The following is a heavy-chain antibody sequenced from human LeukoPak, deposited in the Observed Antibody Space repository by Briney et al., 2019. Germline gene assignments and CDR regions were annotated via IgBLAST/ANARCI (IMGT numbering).Heavy chain of an antibody. CDR3: ARGTGTRITIFGVVISAFDI. CDR2: IFRSGST. D-gene: IGHD3-3*01. V-gene: IGHV4-30-2*01. CDR1: GGSISSGGYC. J-gene: IGHJ3*02. Sequence: SETLSLTCTVSGGSISSGGYCWSWIRQPPGKGLEWIGDIFRSGSTYYNPSLKSRVTISVDRSKNQFSLKLSSVTAADTAVYYCARGTGTRITIFGVVISAFDIWGQGTMVTVSS.